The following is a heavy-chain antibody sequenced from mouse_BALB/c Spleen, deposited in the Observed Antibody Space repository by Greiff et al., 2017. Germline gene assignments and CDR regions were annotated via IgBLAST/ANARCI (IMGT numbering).Heavy chain of an antibody. V-gene: IGHV1-69*02. Sequence: QVQLQQPGAELVRPGASVKLSCKASGYTFTSYWINWVKQRPGQGLEWIGNIYPSDSYTNYNQKFKDKATLTVDKSSSTAYMELSSLTSEDSAVYYCARDFDYWGQGTTLTVSS. CDR2: IYPSDSYT. CDR1: GYTFTSYW. CDR3: ARDFDY. J-gene: IGHJ2*01.